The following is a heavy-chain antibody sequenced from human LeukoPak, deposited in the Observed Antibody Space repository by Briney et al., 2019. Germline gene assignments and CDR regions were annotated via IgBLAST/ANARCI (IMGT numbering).Heavy chain of an antibody. V-gene: IGHV1-46*01. CDR3: ARDWGMAGTGNWFDP. J-gene: IGHJ5*02. Sequence: ASVKVSCKASGYTFTSYYMHWVRQAPGQGLEWMGIINPSGGSTSYAQKFQGRVTMTRDTSKNQFSLKLSSVAAADTAVYYCARDWGMAGTGNWFDPWGQGTLVTVSS. CDR2: INPSGGST. D-gene: IGHD6-19*01. CDR1: GYTFTSYY.